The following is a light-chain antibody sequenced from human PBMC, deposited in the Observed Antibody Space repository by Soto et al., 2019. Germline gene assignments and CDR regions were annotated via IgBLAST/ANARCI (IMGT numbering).Light chain of an antibody. J-gene: IGKJ5*01. CDR2: GAS. V-gene: IGKV1-39*01. Sequence: DIQMTQSPASLSSSGGDRVTIRCRASQSISIYLNWYQHKPGKAPRLLINGASSLQSGVPSRFSGSGSATDFTLTISGLRPEDFATYYCQQTYSTPQPFGQGTRLEIK. CDR3: QQTYSTPQP. CDR1: QSISIY.